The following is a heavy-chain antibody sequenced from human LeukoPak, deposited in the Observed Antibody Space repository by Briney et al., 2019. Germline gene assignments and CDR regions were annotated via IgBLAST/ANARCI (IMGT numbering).Heavy chain of an antibody. CDR3: AKDKGWGYSAYDCYGMDV. V-gene: IGHV1-8*01. Sequence: GASVKVSCKASGFTFTSHDYNWVRQATGQGLEWMGWMNPNSGNTGYAQKFQGRVTMTRDTSITTVYMELSSLTSEDTAVYYCAKDKGWGYSAYDCYGMDVWGQGTTVTVSS. CDR2: MNPNSGNT. J-gene: IGHJ6*02. CDR1: GFTFTSHD. D-gene: IGHD1-26*01.